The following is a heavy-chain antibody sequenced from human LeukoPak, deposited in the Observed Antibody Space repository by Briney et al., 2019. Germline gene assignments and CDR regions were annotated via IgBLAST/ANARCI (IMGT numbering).Heavy chain of an antibody. J-gene: IGHJ4*02. D-gene: IGHD3-22*01. CDR2: IYRCGRT. CDR1: GFAVSSNY. Sequence: GGSLRLSCAASGFAVSSNYMSWLRQAPGKGLEGVSVIYRCGRTHSADCVKGGFTISRDKSKNTLSLQMSSLRAEDTAVYYCARERGYYYDSSGYFDYWGQGTLVTVSS. V-gene: IGHV3-66*03. CDR3: ARERGYYYDSSGYFDY.